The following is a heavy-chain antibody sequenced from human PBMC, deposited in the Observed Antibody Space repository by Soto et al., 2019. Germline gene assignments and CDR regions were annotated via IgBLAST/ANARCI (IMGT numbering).Heavy chain of an antibody. CDR3: GPLGAVAPRGY. D-gene: IGHD2-15*01. J-gene: IGHJ4*02. CDR1: GGSFSDFY. Sequence: QVQLQQWGAGLLKPSETLSLTCAVSGGSFSDFYWTWIRQLPGKGLEWIGEINHIGYTNYNPSLESRVAISVDTSKNQFSLNLRSVTAADTAVYYCGPLGAVAPRGYWGQGTLVTVSS. V-gene: IGHV4-34*02. CDR2: INHIGYT.